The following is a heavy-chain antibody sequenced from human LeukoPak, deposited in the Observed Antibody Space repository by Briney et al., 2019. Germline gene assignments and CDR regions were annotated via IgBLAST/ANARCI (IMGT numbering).Heavy chain of an antibody. CDR2: ISGSGGST. CDR3: ARGWLAETTVVTPYNY. CDR1: GFTFSSYA. Sequence: GGSLRLSCAASGFTFSSYAMSWVRQAPGKVLEWVSAISGSGGSTYYADSVKGRFTISRDNSKNTLYLQMNCLRAEDTAVYYCARGWLAETTVVTPYNYWGQGTLVTVSS. V-gene: IGHV3-23*01. J-gene: IGHJ4*02. D-gene: IGHD4-23*01.